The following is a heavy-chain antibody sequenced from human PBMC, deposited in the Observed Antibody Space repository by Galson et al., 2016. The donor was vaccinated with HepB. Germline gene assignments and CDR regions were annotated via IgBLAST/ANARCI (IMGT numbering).Heavy chain of an antibody. D-gene: IGHD3-3*01. CDR3: ARVPDFWSNFRYWYFDL. CDR2: ITTSSTHK. V-gene: IGHV3-21*06. Sequence: SLRLSCAASGFTFSNYNMNWVRQTPGKGLEWVSSITTSSTHKYYADSMKGRFTISRDNAKNSLFLEMNSLRAEDTAIYYCARVPDFWSNFRYWYFDLWGRGTLVTVSS. J-gene: IGHJ2*01. CDR1: GFTFSNYN.